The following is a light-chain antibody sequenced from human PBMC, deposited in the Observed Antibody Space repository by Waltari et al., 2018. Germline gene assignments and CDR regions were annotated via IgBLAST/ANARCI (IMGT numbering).Light chain of an antibody. CDR3: QQSYSTLFT. V-gene: IGKV1-39*01. Sequence: DIQMTQSPSSLSASVGDRVTITCRASQSNSSYLNWYQQKPGKAPKLLIYAASSLQSGVPSRFSGSVSGTDFTLTISSLQPEDFATYYCQQSYSTLFTFGQGTRLEIK. J-gene: IGKJ5*01. CDR1: QSNSSY. CDR2: AAS.